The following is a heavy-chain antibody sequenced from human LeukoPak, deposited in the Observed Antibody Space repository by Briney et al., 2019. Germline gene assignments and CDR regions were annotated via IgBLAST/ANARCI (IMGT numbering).Heavy chain of an antibody. D-gene: IGHD6-19*01. CDR2: IYYSGST. CDR1: GGSISNYY. Sequence: SETLSLTCSVSGGSISNYYWSWIRQPPGKGLEWIGYIYYSGSTNYNPSLKSRVTISVDTSKNQFSLKLSSVTAADTAVYYCARLHSSGWYLSYWGQGTLVTVSS. V-gene: IGHV4-59*08. J-gene: IGHJ4*02. CDR3: ARLHSSGWYLSY.